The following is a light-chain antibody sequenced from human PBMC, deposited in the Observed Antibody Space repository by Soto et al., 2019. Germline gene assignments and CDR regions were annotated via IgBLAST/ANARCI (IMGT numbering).Light chain of an antibody. CDR3: LQYHNLWA. V-gene: IGKV3-15*01. Sequence: ILMTHSPATVSVSPWESATLSCRASQNIYYNVAWYQQRPGQAPRLLIYRASTRATGVPARFSGSGSGTEFTLTISSLQPEDFTVYSCLQYHNLWAFGQGTKVDIK. CDR2: RAS. CDR1: QNIYYN. J-gene: IGKJ1*01.